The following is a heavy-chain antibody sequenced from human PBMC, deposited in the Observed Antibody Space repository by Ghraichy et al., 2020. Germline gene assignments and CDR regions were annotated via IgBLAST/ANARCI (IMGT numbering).Heavy chain of an antibody. Sequence: GGSLRLSCAASGFTFSSYAMSWVRQAPGKGLEWVSAISGSGGSTYYADSVKGRFTISRDNSKNTLYLQMNSLRAEDTAVYYCAKDDLTVVVASTPYYFDYWGQGTLVIVSS. CDR1: GFTFSSYA. V-gene: IGHV3-23*01. D-gene: IGHD2-15*01. J-gene: IGHJ4*02. CDR3: AKDDLTVVVASTPYYFDY. CDR2: ISGSGGST.